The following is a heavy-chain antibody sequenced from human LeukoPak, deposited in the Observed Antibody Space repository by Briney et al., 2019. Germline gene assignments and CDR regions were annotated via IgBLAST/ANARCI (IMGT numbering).Heavy chain of an antibody. D-gene: IGHD3-22*01. V-gene: IGHV3-53*05. Sequence: GGSLRLSCAASGFTVSSNYMSWVRQAPGKGLEWVSVIYSGGSTYYADSVKGRFTISRDNSKNTLYLQMNSLRAEDTAVYYCARDQEPSITMIKIEPDYWGQGTLVTVSS. J-gene: IGHJ4*02. CDR2: IYSGGST. CDR1: GFTVSSNY. CDR3: ARDQEPSITMIKIEPDY.